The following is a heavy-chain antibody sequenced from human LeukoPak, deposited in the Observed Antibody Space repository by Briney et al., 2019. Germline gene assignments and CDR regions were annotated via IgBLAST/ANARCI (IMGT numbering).Heavy chain of an antibody. V-gene: IGHV3-48*01. Sequence: GGSLRLSCEASGFTFSSDSMNWVRQAPGKGLEWVSFISSSSSTIYADSVKGRFTISRDNSKNTLYLQMNSLRADDTAVYYCARDRDSSGWYEGFDYWGQGTLVTVSS. CDR3: ARDRDSSGWYEGFDY. D-gene: IGHD6-19*01. J-gene: IGHJ4*02. CDR2: ISSSSSTI. CDR1: GFTFSSDS.